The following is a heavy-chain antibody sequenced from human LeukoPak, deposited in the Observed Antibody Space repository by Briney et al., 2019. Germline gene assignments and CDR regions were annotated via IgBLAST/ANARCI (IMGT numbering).Heavy chain of an antibody. Sequence: SETLSLTCTVSGDSISNSSSYWGWIRQPPGKSLEWIGSIYNNGNTYYNPSLKGRVTLSVVTSKNQFSLRLTSMTAVDTAVYYCARAGEAASRRYAPNGFDPWGQGTLVTVSS. CDR3: ARAGEAASRRYAPNGFDP. V-gene: IGHV4-39*07. CDR2: IYNNGNT. CDR1: GDSISNSSSY. D-gene: IGHD3-10*01. J-gene: IGHJ5*02.